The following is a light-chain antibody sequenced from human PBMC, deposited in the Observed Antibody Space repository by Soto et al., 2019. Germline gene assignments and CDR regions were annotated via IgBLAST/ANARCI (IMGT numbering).Light chain of an antibody. J-gene: IGLJ2*01. CDR1: SSDVGGYNY. V-gene: IGLV2-14*01. CDR3: SSYTSSSTHTHSRV. CDR2: EVS. Sequence: QSALTQPASVSGSPGQSITISCTGTSSDVGGYNYVSWYQQHPGKAPKLMIYEVSNRPSGVSNRFSGSKSGNTASLTISGLQAEDEADYYGSSYTSSSTHTHSRVFGGGTKLTVL.